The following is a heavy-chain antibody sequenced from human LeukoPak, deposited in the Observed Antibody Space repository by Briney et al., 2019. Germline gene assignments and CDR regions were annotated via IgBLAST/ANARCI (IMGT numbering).Heavy chain of an antibody. V-gene: IGHV1-18*01. J-gene: IGHJ4*02. Sequence: ASVKISCKASGYTFTSYGISWVRQAPGQGLEWMGWISAYNGNTNYAQKLQGRVTMTTDTSTSTAYMELRSLRSDDTAAYYCARDIGRLGWTIFGGKGFDYWGQGTLVTVSS. CDR3: ARDIGRLGWTIFGGKGFDY. D-gene: IGHD3-3*01. CDR2: ISAYNGNT. CDR1: GYTFTSYG.